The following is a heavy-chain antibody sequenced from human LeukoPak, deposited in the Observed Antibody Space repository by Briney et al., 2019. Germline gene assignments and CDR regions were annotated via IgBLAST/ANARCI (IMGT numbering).Heavy chain of an antibody. V-gene: IGHV4-39*07. Sequence: SGTLSLTCTVSGGSISSSSYYWGWIRQPPGKGLEWIGSIYYSGSTYYNPSLKSRVTISVDTSKNQFSLKLSSVTAADTAVYYYASDSYSSSSGYWGQGTLVTVSS. J-gene: IGHJ4*02. CDR2: IYYSGST. CDR1: GGSISSSSYY. CDR3: ASDSYSSSSGY. D-gene: IGHD6-13*01.